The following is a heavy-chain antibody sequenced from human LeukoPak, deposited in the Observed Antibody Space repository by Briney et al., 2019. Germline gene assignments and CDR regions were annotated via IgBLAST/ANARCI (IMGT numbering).Heavy chain of an antibody. J-gene: IGHJ6*03. D-gene: IGHD6-13*01. CDR2: ISAYNGNT. V-gene: IGHV1-18*01. CDR1: GYTFTSYG. CDR3: ARDLGQYSSSWYSNYYYYYMDV. Sequence: ASVKVSCKASGYTFTSYGISWVRQAPGQGLEWMGWISAYNGNTSYAQKLQGRVTMTTDTSTSTAYMKLRSLRSDDTAVYYCARDLGQYSSSWYSNYYYYYMDVWGKGTTVTVSS.